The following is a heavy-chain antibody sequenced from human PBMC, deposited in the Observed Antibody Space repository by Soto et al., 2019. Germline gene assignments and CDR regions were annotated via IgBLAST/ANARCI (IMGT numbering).Heavy chain of an antibody. V-gene: IGHV4-34*01. D-gene: IGHD1-26*01. J-gene: IGHJ4*02. CDR3: ARGLISGSHYSGGWYYFNS. Sequence: QVQLQQSGAGLLKPSETLSLTCDVYGGSFSDYIWTWIRQTPGKGLQWIGQINHSGSANYNPSLKGRATLATHTSSSQFSLALTSVTAADTAVYYCARGLISGSHYSGGWYYFNSWGQGTQVTVSS. CDR2: INHSGSA. CDR1: GGSFSDYI.